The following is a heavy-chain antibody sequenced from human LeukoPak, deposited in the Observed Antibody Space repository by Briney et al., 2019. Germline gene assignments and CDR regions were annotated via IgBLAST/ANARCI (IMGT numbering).Heavy chain of an antibody. CDR2: ISSSSSTI. V-gene: IGHV3-48*04. D-gene: IGHD2-15*01. CDR1: GFTFSSYS. Sequence: GGSLRLSCAASGFTFSSYSVNWVRQAPGKGLEWVSYISSSSSTIYYADSVKGRFTISRDNAKNSLYLQMNSLRAEDTAVYYCASFRAPGGRVFAFDIWGQGTMVTVSS. J-gene: IGHJ3*02. CDR3: ASFRAPGGRVFAFDI.